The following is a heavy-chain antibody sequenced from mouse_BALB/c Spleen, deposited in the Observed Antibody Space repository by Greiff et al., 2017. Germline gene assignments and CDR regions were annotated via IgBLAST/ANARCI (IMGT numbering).Heavy chain of an antibody. Sequence: VQLQQSGAELVKPGASVKLSCTASGFTFTSSWMHWVKQRPGQGLEWIGEINPNNGRTNYNEKFKSKATLTVDKSSSTAYMQLSSLTSEDSAVYDCALSTRISPCSMDYWGQGTSVTVSS. CDR2: INPNNGRT. V-gene: IGHV1S81*02. CDR3: ALSTRISPCSMDY. D-gene: IGHD2-4*01. CDR1: GFTFTSSW. J-gene: IGHJ4*01.